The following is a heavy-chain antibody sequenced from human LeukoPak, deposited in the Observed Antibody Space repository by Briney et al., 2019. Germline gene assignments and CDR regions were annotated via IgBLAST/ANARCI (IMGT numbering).Heavy chain of an antibody. CDR3: AREPFDYDILTGYSVSYGMDV. CDR2: ISAYNGNT. D-gene: IGHD3-9*01. Sequence: GASVKVSCKASGYTFTSYGISWVRQAPGQGVEWMGWISAYNGNTNYAQKLQGRVTMTTDTSTSTAYMELRSLRSDDTAVYYCAREPFDYDILTGYSVSYGMDVWGQGTTVTVSS. CDR1: GYTFTSYG. V-gene: IGHV1-18*01. J-gene: IGHJ6*02.